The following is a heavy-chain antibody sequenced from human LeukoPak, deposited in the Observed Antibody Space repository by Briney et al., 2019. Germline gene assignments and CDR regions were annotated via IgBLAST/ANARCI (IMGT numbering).Heavy chain of an antibody. J-gene: IGHJ4*02. Sequence: SETLSLTCAVYGGSFSGYYWSWIRQPPGKGLEWIGEINHSGSTNYNPSLKSRVTISVDTSKNQFSLKLSSVTAADTAVYYCARGGRFLEWLPHPPRFEFDYWGQGTLVTVSS. CDR2: INHSGST. CDR3: ARGGRFLEWLPHPPRFEFDY. CDR1: GGSFSGYY. V-gene: IGHV4-34*01. D-gene: IGHD3-3*01.